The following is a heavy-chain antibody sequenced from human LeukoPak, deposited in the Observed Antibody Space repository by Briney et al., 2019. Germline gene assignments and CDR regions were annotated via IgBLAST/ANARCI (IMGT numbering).Heavy chain of an antibody. CDR1: GFAFSNYA. V-gene: IGHV3-23*01. D-gene: IGHD6-19*01. CDR2: ISGGGGTT. Sequence: PGGSLRLSCAASGFAFSNYAMNWVRQDPGRGLEWVSTISGGGGTTHYADSVKGRFIISRDNSKNTLYLQMNSLRVEDTAVYYCTRGHSSGWYYFDYWGHGTLVTVSS. J-gene: IGHJ4*01. CDR3: TRGHSSGWYYFDY.